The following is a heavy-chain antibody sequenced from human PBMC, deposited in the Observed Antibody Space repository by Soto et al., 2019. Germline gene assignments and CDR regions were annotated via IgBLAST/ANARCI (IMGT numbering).Heavy chain of an antibody. J-gene: IGHJ4*02. CDR3: ARFLSGYDSPFRGDY. V-gene: IGHV5-51*01. CDR1: GGSFTSYW. D-gene: IGHD5-12*01. CDR2: IYPGDSDT. Sequence: PGESLKISCKGSGGSFTSYWIGWVRQMPGKGLEWMGIIYPGDSDTRYSPSFQGQVTISADKSISTAYLQWSSLKASDTAMYYCARFLSGYDSPFRGDYWGQGTLVTVSS.